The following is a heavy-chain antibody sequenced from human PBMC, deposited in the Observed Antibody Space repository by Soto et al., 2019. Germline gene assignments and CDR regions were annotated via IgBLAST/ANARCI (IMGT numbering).Heavy chain of an antibody. CDR3: ARDRVEKSGNPANGMDV. J-gene: IGHJ6*02. CDR1: GYNFTKSA. Sequence: QVQSLQSGAEVKKPGASVKVSCQASGYNFTKSAIHWVRQAPGQRLEWMGWISGATGNTKYSQKFQGRVTISRDTSASKAYLDLSRLTPEDTSVIYCARDRVEKSGNPANGMDVWGQGTTVTVSS. D-gene: IGHD1-26*01. CDR2: ISGATGNT. V-gene: IGHV1-3*01.